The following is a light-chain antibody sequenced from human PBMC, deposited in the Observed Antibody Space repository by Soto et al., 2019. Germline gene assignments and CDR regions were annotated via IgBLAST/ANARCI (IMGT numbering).Light chain of an antibody. CDR2: LNSDGSH. Sequence: QPVLTQSPSASASLGASVKLTCTLSSGHSSYAIAWHQQQPEKGPRYLMKLNSDGSHSKGDGIPDRFSGSSSGAERYLTISSLQADDEADYYCQTWGTGIHYVFGTGTKLTVL. CDR3: QTWGTGIHYV. CDR1: SGHSSYA. J-gene: IGLJ1*01. V-gene: IGLV4-69*01.